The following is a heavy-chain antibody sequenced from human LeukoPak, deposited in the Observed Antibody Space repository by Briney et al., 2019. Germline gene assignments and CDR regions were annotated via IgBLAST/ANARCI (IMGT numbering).Heavy chain of an antibody. CDR2: INSSSYI. CDR1: GFTFSSYS. CDR3: ARDTHAYCGGDCYFKDAFDI. J-gene: IGHJ3*02. V-gene: IGHV3-21*01. D-gene: IGHD2-21*02. Sequence: GGSLRLSCAASGFTFSSYSMNWVRQAPGKGLEWVSSINSSSYIYYADSVKGRFTISRDNAKNSLYLKMNSLRAEDTAVYYCARDTHAYCGGDCYFKDAFDIWGQGTMVTVSS.